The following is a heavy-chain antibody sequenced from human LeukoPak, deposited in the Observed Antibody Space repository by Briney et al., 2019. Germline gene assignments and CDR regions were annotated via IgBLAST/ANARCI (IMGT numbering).Heavy chain of an antibody. Sequence: GESPKISFKGSGYSFTNYWIGWVRQMPGKGLEWMGIIYPGDSDTRYSPSFQGQVTISADKSINTAYLQWSSLKASDTAMYYCARRGEDYYFDYWGQGILVTVSS. V-gene: IGHV5-51*01. CDR1: GYSFTNYW. CDR3: ARRGEDYYFDY. CDR2: IYPGDSDT. J-gene: IGHJ4*02.